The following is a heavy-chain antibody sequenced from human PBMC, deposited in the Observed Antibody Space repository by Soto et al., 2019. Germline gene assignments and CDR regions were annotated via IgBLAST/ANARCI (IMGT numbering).Heavy chain of an antibody. D-gene: IGHD1-1*01. CDR1: GFIFGHYA. J-gene: IGHJ6*02. CDR3: AKALDGIDDYFYAMGV. V-gene: IGHV3-23*01. CDR2: ISGRGDST. Sequence: GGSLRLSCAGSGFIFGHYAMTWVRQAPGKGLEWISAISGRGDSTYYADAVKGRFTISRDNSKNTLFLQMDSLRFDDTAMYYCAKALDGIDDYFYAMGVWGQGTTVTVS.